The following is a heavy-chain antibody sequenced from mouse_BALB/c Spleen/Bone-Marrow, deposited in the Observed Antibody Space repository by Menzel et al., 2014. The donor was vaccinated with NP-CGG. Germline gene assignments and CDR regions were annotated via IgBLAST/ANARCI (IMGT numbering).Heavy chain of an antibody. CDR2: INPSNGGT. CDR1: GYTFTSYY. J-gene: IGHJ4*01. CDR3: SRGRRDALDY. V-gene: IGHV1-53*01. Sequence: QVQLKQSGAELVKPGASVKLSCKASGYTFTSYYMYWVKQRPGQGLEWFGEINPSNGGTNFNEKFKNKATLTVDKSNSTAYMQLSSLTSEDSAVCCCSRGRRDALDYWGQGTSVTVSS.